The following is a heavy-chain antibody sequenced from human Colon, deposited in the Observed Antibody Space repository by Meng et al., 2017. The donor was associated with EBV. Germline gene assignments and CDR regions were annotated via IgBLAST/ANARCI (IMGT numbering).Heavy chain of an antibody. CDR1: GDYIGGYY. CDR3: ARHFINWFDP. J-gene: IGHJ5*02. CDR2: IYYSGSN. V-gene: IGHV4-59*08. Sequence: VELLAAVPGLVKTSDALSLTCTVSGDYIGGYYWSWSRQPPGKGLEWIGYIYYSGSNNNTPSLKSRVTISVDTSKNQFSLKLSSVTAADTAVYYCARHFINWFDPWGQGTLVTVSS.